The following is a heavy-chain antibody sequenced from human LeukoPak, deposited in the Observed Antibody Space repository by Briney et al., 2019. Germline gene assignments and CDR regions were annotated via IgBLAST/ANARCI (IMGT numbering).Heavy chain of an antibody. V-gene: IGHV4-34*01. CDR1: GGSFSGYY. J-gene: IGHJ3*02. CDR3: ARPGLFLSSSWYEDAFDI. Sequence: PSETLSLTCAVYGGSFSGYYWSLIRQPPGKGLEWIGEINHSGSTNYNPSLKSRVTISVDTSKNQFSLKLSSVTAADTAVYYCARPGLFLSSSWYEDAFDIWGQGTMVTVSS. D-gene: IGHD6-13*01. CDR2: INHSGST.